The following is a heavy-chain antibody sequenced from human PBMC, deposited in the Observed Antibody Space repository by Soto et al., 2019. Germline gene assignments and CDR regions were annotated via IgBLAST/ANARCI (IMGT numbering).Heavy chain of an antibody. Sequence: TEAQSLTCSDHDTGVTGYYWTWLRQPSREVLEWIGEINHSGSTNYNPSLKSRVTISVDTSKNQFSLKLSSVTAADTAVYYAYARRPGYGSGSYRGYYYYGMDVWGQGTTVS. V-gene: IGHV4-34*01. CDR2: INHSGST. J-gene: IGHJ6*02. CDR1: DTGVTGYY. CDR3: YARRPGYGSGSYRGYYYYGMDV. D-gene: IGHD3-10*01.